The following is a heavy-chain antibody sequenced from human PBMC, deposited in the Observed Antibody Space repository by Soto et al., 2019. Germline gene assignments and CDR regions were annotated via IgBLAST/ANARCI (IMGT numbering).Heavy chain of an antibody. CDR3: ARGSLWFGALGADDP. CDR1: GGSISSYF. D-gene: IGHD3-10*01. J-gene: IGHJ5*02. CDR2: IYYTGRT. Sequence: QVQLQESGPGLVKPSETLSLTCTVSGGSISSYFWSWIRQPPGKGLEWIGYIYYTGRTNYNPSLNSRVTISLDTSKIQCSLKLSSVTAADTAVYYCARGSLWFGALGADDPWGQGTLVTVSS. V-gene: IGHV4-59*01.